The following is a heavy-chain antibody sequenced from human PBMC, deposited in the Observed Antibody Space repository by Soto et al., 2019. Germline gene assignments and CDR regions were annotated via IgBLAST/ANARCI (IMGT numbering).Heavy chain of an antibody. J-gene: IGHJ6*02. Sequence: SETLSLAETVSGGSISSGGYYWSWIRQHPGKGLELILYIYYIGVTYYNPSLKSRVTIAVDTSKNQFSLKLSSVTAADTAVYYCARDLVRYYGSGSYMHYYYGMDVWGQGTTVTVSS. V-gene: IGHV4-31*02. CDR1: GGSISSGGYY. D-gene: IGHD3-10*01. CDR3: ARDLVRYYGSGSYMHYYYGMDV. CDR2: IYYIGVT.